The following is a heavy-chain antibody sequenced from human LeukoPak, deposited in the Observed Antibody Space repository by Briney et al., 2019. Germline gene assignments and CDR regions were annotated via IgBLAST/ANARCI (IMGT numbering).Heavy chain of an antibody. V-gene: IGHV1-18*04. CDR1: GYTFTSYG. CDR3: AREGGYSSSWNYFDY. D-gene: IGHD6-13*01. CDR2: ISAYNGNT. J-gene: IGHJ4*02. Sequence: GASVKVSCKASGYTFTSYGISWVRQAPGQGLEWMGWISAYNGNTNYAQKLQGRVTMTTDTSTSTAYMELRSLRSDDTAVYFCAREGGYSSSWNYFDYWGQGTLVTVSS.